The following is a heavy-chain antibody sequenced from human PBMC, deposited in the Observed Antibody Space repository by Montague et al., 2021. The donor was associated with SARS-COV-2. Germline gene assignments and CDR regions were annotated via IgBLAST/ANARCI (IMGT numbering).Heavy chain of an antibody. CDR1: GDSVSRGSSY. Sequence: SETLSLTCTVSGDSVSRGSSYWSWIRQPPGKGLEWIGYIYYTGSRKYNSSLKNRLTISVDTSKNQFSLKLSSVTAADTAVYYCARHARGEGCTSWFDSWGQGTLVTVSS. J-gene: IGHJ5*01. D-gene: IGHD2-15*01. CDR3: ARHARGEGCTSWFDS. CDR2: IYYTGSR. V-gene: IGHV4-61*01.